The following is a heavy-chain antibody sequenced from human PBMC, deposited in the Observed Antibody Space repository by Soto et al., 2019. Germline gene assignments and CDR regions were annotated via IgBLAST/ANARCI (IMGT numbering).Heavy chain of an antibody. D-gene: IGHD5-12*01. Sequence: PSETLSLTCTVSGGSISSGDYYWSWIRQPPGKGLEWIGCIYYSGSTYYNPSLKSRVTISVDTSKNQFSLKLSSVTAADTAVYYCARGGRDGYNFAFDIWGQGTMVTVSS. CDR1: GGSISSGDYY. CDR3: ARGGRDGYNFAFDI. CDR2: IYYSGST. J-gene: IGHJ3*02. V-gene: IGHV4-30-4*01.